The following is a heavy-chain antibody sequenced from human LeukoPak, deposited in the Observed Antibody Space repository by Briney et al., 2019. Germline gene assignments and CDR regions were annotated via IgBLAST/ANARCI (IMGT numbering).Heavy chain of an antibody. CDR1: GGSISGYH. D-gene: IGHD6-13*01. CDR2: IYNSGRP. CDR3: ARAQHGTFSRFDP. V-gene: IGHV4-4*07. J-gene: IGHJ5*02. Sequence: SETLSLTCTVSGGSISGYHWSWIRQAAGKGLEWIGRIYNSGRPDYNPSLKSRVIMSVDTSKNQLSLKLRSVTAADTAVYYCARAQHGTFSRFDPWGQGILVTVSS.